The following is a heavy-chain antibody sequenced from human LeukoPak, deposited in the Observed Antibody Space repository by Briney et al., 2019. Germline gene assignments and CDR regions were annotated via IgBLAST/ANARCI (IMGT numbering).Heavy chain of an antibody. CDR2: ISSSSSTI. CDR3: ARYGGDSFYDFWSGSKTGFDY. Sequence: GGSLRLSCAASGFTFSSYSMNWVRQAPGKGLEWVSYISSSSSTIYYAGSVKGRFTISRDNAKNSLYLQMNSLRAKDTAVYYCARYGGDSFYDFWSGSKTGFDYWGQGTLVTVSS. CDR1: GFTFSSYS. V-gene: IGHV3-48*01. J-gene: IGHJ4*02. D-gene: IGHD3-3*01.